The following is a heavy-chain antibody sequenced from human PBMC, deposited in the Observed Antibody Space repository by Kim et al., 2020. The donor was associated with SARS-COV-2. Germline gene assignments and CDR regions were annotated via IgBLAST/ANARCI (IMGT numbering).Heavy chain of an antibody. Sequence: SETLSLTCTVSGSSISSGYYWGWIRQPPGKGLEWIGSIYHSGSTYYNPSLKSRVTISVDTSKNQFSLKLSSVTAADTAVYYCARDGQLKQPKSLYFNPYYYYGMDVWGQGTTVTVSS. CDR1: GSSISSGYY. J-gene: IGHJ6*02. V-gene: IGHV4-38-2*02. D-gene: IGHD1-1*01. CDR2: IYHSGST. CDR3: ARDGQLKQPKSLYFNPYYYYGMDV.